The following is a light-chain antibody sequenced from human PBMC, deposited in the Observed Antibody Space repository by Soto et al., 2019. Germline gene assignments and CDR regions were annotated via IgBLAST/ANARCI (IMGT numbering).Light chain of an antibody. CDR1: SSNIGATYD. J-gene: IGLJ1*01. CDR3: QSYDSSLSTHYV. CDR2: GNS. Sequence: QPVLTQPPSVSGAPGQRVTISCTGSSSNIGATYDVQWYQQLPGTAPKLLIYGNSNRPSGVPDRFSGSKSGTSASLAITGLQADDEADYYCQSYDSSLSTHYVFGPGTKVTVL. V-gene: IGLV1-40*01.